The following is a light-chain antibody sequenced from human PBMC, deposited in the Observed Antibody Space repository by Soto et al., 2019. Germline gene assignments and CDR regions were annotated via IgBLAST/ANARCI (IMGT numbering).Light chain of an antibody. Sequence: EIVLTQSPGTLSLSPGVRATLSCRASQSFNSIYLAWYQQKPGQAPRLLIYGASSRATGIPDRFSGSGSGTDFTLTISRLEPEDFAVYYCHQYDSWTFGQGTKVDIK. V-gene: IGKV3-20*01. CDR3: HQYDSWT. J-gene: IGKJ1*01. CDR1: QSFNSIY. CDR2: GAS.